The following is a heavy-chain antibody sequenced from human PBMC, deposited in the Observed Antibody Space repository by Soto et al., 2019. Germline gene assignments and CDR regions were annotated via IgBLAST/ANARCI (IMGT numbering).Heavy chain of an antibody. CDR3: ARCLIGVAAGGNGDAFDI. CDR1: GGSIRSGDSY. V-gene: IGHV4-30-4*01. J-gene: IGHJ3*02. Sequence: QVLLQESGPGLVKPPQTLSLTCTVSGGSIRSGDSYWSWIRQSPGKGLEWIGYIYDRGNAYYNPSPKTRPSRSVDTSKKQCCLRLRSVSAAETAVYYCARCLIGVAAGGNGDAFDIWGQGTTVTVS. CDR2: IYDRGNA. D-gene: IGHD2-21*01.